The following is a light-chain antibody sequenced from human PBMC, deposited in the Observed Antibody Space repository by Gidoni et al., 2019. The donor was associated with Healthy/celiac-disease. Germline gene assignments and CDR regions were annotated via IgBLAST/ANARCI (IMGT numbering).Light chain of an antibody. CDR3: ATWDDSLNGPV. J-gene: IGLJ3*02. V-gene: IGLV1-44*01. CDR1: SSNLGSNT. Sequence: QSVLTQPPSPSGTPGQRVTISCSGSSSNLGSNTVNWYQQLPGTAPKLLIYSNKQRPSGVPDRFSGSKSGTSASLAISGLQSEDEADDYCATWDDSLNGPVFGGGTKLTVL. CDR2: SNK.